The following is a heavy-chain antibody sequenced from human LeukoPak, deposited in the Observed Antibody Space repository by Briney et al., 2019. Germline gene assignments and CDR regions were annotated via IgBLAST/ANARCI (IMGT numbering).Heavy chain of an antibody. J-gene: IGHJ3*02. CDR1: GGSFSGYY. Sequence: SETLSLTCAVYGGSFSGYYWSWIRQPPGKGLEWIGEINHSGSTNYNPSLKSRVTISVDTSKNQFSLKLRSVTAADRAVYYCARHRDSGWYDAFDIWGQGTTVTVSS. D-gene: IGHD6-19*01. V-gene: IGHV4-34*01. CDR3: ARHRDSGWYDAFDI. CDR2: INHSGST.